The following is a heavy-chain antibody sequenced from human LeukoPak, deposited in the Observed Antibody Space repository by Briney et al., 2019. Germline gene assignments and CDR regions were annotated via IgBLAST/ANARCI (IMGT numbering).Heavy chain of an antibody. CDR2: ISSSSTTI. CDR3: AKAVAGYYIASFDY. J-gene: IGHJ4*02. CDR1: GFTFSTYN. V-gene: IGHV3-48*01. D-gene: IGHD3-22*01. Sequence: GGSLRLSCAASGFTFSTYNMNWVRQAPGQGLEWVSYISSSSTTIYYADSVKGRFTISRDSAKNSLYLQMNSLRAEDTAVYYCAKAVAGYYIASFDYWGQGTLVTVSS.